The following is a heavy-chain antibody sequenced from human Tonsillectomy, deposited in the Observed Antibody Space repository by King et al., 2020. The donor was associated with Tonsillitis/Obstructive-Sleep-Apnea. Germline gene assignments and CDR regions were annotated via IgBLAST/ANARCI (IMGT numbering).Heavy chain of an antibody. CDR2: ISWNSGNI. J-gene: IGHJ1*01. Sequence: VQLVESGGGFVQPGRSLRLSCAGSGFTFDDYAIHWVRQAPGKGLEWVSGISWNSGNIVYADSVRGRFTISRDNAKNSLYLQMNSLRAEDTALYYCARDSSRGQDQLLSGYFQHWGLGTLVIVSS. CDR3: ARDSSRGQDQLLSGYFQH. CDR1: GFTFDDYA. V-gene: IGHV3-9*01. D-gene: IGHD1-1*01.